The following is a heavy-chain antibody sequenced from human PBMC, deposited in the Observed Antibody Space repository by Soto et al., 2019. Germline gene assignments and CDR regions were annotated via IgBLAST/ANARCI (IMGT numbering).Heavy chain of an antibody. CDR3: ARETIRENWFDP. D-gene: IGHD2-21*01. CDR2: IYTSGST. V-gene: IGHV4-4*07. Sequence: WETLSLTCTVSGGSISSYYWSWIRQPAGKGLEWIGRIYTSGSTNYNPSLKSRVTMSVDTSKNQFSLKLSSVTAADTAVYYCARETIRENWFDPWGQGTLVTVSS. J-gene: IGHJ5*02. CDR1: GGSISSYY.